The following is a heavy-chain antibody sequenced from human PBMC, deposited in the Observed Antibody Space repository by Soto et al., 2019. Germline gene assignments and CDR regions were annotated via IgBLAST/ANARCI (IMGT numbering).Heavy chain of an antibody. CDR1: GFSLSNVRMG. D-gene: IGHD2-15*01. J-gene: IGHJ4*02. Sequence: QVTLKESGPVLVKPTETLTLTCTVSGFSLSNVRMGVSWIRQPPGKALQWLSHIFSNDEKSSSTSLKNRLTISQDTSRGQVVLTMTDMDPVDTATYYCARTSIVSFLFDYWGQGTVVTVSS. CDR2: IFSNDEK. CDR3: ARTSIVSFLFDY. V-gene: IGHV2-26*01.